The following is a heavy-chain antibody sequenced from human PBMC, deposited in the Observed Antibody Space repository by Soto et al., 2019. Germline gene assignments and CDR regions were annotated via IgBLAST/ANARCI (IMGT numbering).Heavy chain of an antibody. CDR3: ASRGGGGGCYFGFGAACYGLDV. J-gene: IGHJ6*02. D-gene: IGHD2-15*01. CDR2: LSSENGDS. V-gene: IGHV1-18*01. CDR1: GYSFSTYG. Sequence: QVELVQSGPEMRKPGASVRVSCKASGYSFSTYGISWVRQAPGHGLEWMGWLSSENGDSDYAQKFQGRVTMTIGTSTTTSDMELRSLSSDDTAIYFCASRGGGGGCYFGFGAACYGLDVWGQGTAVTVSS.